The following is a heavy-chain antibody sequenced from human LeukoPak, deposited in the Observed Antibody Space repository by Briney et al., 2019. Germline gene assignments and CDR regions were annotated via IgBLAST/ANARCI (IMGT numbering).Heavy chain of an antibody. CDR3: ARDRYSSPAGFDP. J-gene: IGHJ5*02. CDR1: GGSISSGSYY. CDR2: IYTSGST. D-gene: IGHD6-13*01. Sequence: SETLSLTCTVSGGSISSGSYYWSWSRQPAGKGLEWIGRIYTSGSTNYNPSLKSRVTISVDTSKNQFSLKLSSVTAADTAVYYCARDRYSSPAGFDPWGQGTLVTVSS. V-gene: IGHV4-61*02.